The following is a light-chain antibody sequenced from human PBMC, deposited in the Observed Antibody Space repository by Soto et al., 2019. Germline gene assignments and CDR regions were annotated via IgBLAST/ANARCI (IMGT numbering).Light chain of an antibody. CDR1: SSDVGAYNY. CDR2: DVT. Sequence: QSVLTQPPSASGSPGQSVTISCTGTSSDVGAYNYVSWYQQHPGKAPKLLIYDVTKRPSGVPDCFSGSKSGNTASLTVSGLQAEDEADYYCSSLAGGNIREVFGTGTKSPS. V-gene: IGLV2-8*01. J-gene: IGLJ1*01. CDR3: SSLAGGNIREV.